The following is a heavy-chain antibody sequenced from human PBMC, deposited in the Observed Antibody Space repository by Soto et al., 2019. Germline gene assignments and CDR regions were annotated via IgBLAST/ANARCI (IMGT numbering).Heavy chain of an antibody. J-gene: IGHJ6*02. V-gene: IGHV3-30*18. Sequence: GGSLRLSCAASGFTFSSYGMHWVRQAPGKGLEWVAVISYDGSNKYYADSVKGRFTISRDNSKNTLYLQMNSLRAEDTAVYYCAKRQGIAAAANYYYYGMDVWGQGTTVTVSS. D-gene: IGHD6-13*01. CDR2: ISYDGSNK. CDR1: GFTFSSYG. CDR3: AKRQGIAAAANYYYYGMDV.